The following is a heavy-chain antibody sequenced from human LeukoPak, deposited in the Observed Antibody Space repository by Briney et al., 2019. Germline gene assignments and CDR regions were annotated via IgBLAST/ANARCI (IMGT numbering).Heavy chain of an antibody. J-gene: IGHJ3*02. V-gene: IGHV4-61*02. CDR3: ARGELRMYYYDSSGYYSHDAFDI. CDR1: GGSISSGIYY. CDR2: IYTNGGT. Sequence: SETLSLTCTVSGGSISSGIYYWNWIRQPAGKGREWIGRIYTNGGTNYNPSLKSRVTISVDTSKNQFSMKLSSVTAADTAVYYCARGELRMYYYDSSGYYSHDAFDIWGQGTMVTVSS. D-gene: IGHD3-22*01.